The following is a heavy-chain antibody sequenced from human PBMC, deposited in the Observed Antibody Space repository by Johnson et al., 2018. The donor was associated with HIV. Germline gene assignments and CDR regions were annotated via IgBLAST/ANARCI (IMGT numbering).Heavy chain of an antibody. CDR1: GFTFSSYG. J-gene: IGHJ3*02. CDR2: IWYDGSNK. D-gene: IGHD1-26*01. Sequence: VQLVESGGGVVQPGRSLRLSCVASGFTFSSYGMHWVRQAPGKGLEWVAVIWYDGSNKYYADSVKGRFTISRDNSKNTLHLQMNSLRAEDTAVYYCAKRVGATGGAFDIWGQGTMVTVSS. CDR3: AKRVGATGGAFDI. V-gene: IGHV3-33*06.